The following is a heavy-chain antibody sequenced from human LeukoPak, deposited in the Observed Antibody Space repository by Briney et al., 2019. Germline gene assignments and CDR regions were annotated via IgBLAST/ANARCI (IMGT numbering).Heavy chain of an antibody. CDR1: RYTFTSYG. V-gene: IGHV1-18*01. J-gene: IGHJ4*02. CDR2: ISAYNGNT. CDR3: ARGYCSSTSCYGPFDY. Sequence: ASVKVSCKASRYTFTSYGISCVRQAPGPGLEGMGWISAYNGNTNYAQKLQGRVTMTTDTSTSTAYMELRSLRSDDTAVYYCARGYCSSTSCYGPFDYWGQGTLVTVSS. D-gene: IGHD2-2*01.